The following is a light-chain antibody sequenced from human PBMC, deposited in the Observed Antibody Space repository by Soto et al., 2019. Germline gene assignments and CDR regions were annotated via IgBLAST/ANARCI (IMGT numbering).Light chain of an antibody. V-gene: IGLV2-14*01. J-gene: IGLJ1*01. CDR1: SSDVGGYNY. CDR3: SSYSSSGTLYV. Sequence: QSALTQPASVSGSPGQSITISCTGTSSDVGGYNYVSWYQHHPGKAPKLMIYDVNNRPSGISNRFFGSKSGNTASLTISGLQTEDDADYYCSSYSSSGTLYVFGTGSKLTVL. CDR2: DVN.